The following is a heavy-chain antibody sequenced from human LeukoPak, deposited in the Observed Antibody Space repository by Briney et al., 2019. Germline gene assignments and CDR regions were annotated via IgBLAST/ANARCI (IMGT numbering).Heavy chain of an antibody. CDR3: AGGGYSYGYLRRYYYMDV. D-gene: IGHD5-18*01. CDR1: GGSFSGYY. J-gene: IGHJ6*03. CDR2: INHSGST. Sequence: SETLSLTCAVYGGSFSGYYWSWVRQPPGKGLEWIGEINHSGSTNYNPSLKSRVTISVDTSKNQFSLKLSSVTAADTAVYYCAGGGYSYGYLRRYYYMDVWGKGTTVTVSS. V-gene: IGHV4-34*01.